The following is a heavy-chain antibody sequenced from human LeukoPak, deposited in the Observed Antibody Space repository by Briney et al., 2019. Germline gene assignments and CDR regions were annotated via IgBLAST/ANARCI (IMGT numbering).Heavy chain of an antibody. V-gene: IGHV3-73*01. D-gene: IGHD3-22*01. CDR2: IRSKANSYAT. J-gene: IGHJ4*02. CDR3: TYYYYDSSGYYRDDY. CDR1: GFTFSGSA. Sequence: PGGSLRLSCAASGFTFSGSAMHWVRQASGKGLEWVGRIRSKANSYATAYAASVKGRFTISRDDSKNTAYLQMNSLKTEDTAVYYCTYYYYDSSGYYRDDYWGQGTLVTVSS.